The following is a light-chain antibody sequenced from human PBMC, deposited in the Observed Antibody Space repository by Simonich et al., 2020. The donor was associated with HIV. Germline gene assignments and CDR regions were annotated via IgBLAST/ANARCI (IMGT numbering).Light chain of an antibody. CDR2: GAS. CDR3: QQYGSSPPYT. CDR1: QSVSSN. J-gene: IGKJ2*01. Sequence: EIVMTQSPATLSVSPGERATLSCRASQSVSSNLAWYQQKTGPAPRLLIYGASSRATGIPDRFSGSGSGTDFTLTISRLEPEDFAVYYCQQYGSSPPYTFGQGTKLEIK. V-gene: IGKV3-20*01.